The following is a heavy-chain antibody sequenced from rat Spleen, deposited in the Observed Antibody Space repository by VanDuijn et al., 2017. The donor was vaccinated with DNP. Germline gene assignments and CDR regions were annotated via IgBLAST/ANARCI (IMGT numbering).Heavy chain of an antibody. CDR3: SSSHY. J-gene: IGHJ2*01. CDR1: GFTFSNAW. CDR2: IKAKSNNYAT. V-gene: IGHV6-8*01. Sequence: VQLKESGPGLVQPSQTLSLTCATSGFTFSNAWMHWVRQSPEKQLEWVAQIKAKSNNYATYYAESVKGRFTISRDDSKSSVYLQMNSLKEEDTAIYYCSSSHYWGQGVMVTVSS.